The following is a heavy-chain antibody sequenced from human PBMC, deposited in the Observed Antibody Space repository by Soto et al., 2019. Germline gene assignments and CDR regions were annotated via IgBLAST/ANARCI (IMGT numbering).Heavy chain of an antibody. J-gene: IGHJ4*02. CDR3: ARDSWDIVVVVAATDY. CDR1: GYTFTSYG. V-gene: IGHV1-18*04. D-gene: IGHD2-15*01. CDR2: ISAYNGNT. Sequence: ASVKVSCKASGYTFTSYGISWLRQSPGQGLEWMGWISAYNGNTNYAQKLQGRVTMTTDTSTSTAYMELRSLRSDDTAVYYCARDSWDIVVVVAATDYWGQGTLVTVSS.